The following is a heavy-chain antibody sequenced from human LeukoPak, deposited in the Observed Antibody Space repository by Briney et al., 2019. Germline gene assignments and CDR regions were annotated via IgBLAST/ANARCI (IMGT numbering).Heavy chain of an antibody. CDR2: INHSGST. CDR1: GGSFSGYY. Sequence: SETLSLTCAVYGGSFSGYYWSWIRQPPGKGLEWIGEINHSGSTNYNPSLKSRVTISVDTSKNQFSLKLSSVTAADTAVYYCAASRPVVRFLEWLLGYWFDPWGQGTLVTVSS. CDR3: AASRPVVRFLEWLLGYWFDP. D-gene: IGHD3-3*01. J-gene: IGHJ5*02. V-gene: IGHV4-34*01.